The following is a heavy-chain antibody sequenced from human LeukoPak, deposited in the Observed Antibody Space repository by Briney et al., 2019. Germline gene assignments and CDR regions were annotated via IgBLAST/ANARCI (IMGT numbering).Heavy chain of an antibody. CDR3: ARGPNSNWSGLDF. V-gene: IGHV3-74*01. Sequence: GGSLRLSCTASGFSFSGHWMHWARQLPGKGLVWVSRISPTGSTTSYADSVKGRFTVSRDNAKNTFYLQVNNLRAEDTAVYYCARGPNSNWSGLDFWGQGTLVTVSS. D-gene: IGHD6-6*01. CDR2: ISPTGSTT. CDR1: GFSFSGHW. J-gene: IGHJ4*02.